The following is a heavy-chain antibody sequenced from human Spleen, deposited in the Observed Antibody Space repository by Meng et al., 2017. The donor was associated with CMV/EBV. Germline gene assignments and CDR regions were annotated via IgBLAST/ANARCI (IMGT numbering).Heavy chain of an antibody. J-gene: IGHJ4*02. CDR2: IDNGKSA. V-gene: IGHV4-34*01. CDR3: TGSARGYFLRDQGHYSDS. D-gene: IGHD5-18*01. Sequence: ISNHLWTWLRQTPGLEREGMGEIDNGKSATYNQSHKSRVTISDDPSNDQFSLMMTSLTAADTAVYCCTGSARGYFLRDQGHYSDSWGQGTLVTVSS. CDR1: ISNHL.